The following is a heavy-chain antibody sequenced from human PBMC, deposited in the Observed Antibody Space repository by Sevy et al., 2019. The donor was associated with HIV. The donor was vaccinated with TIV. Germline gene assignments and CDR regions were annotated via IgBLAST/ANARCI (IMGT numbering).Heavy chain of an antibody. V-gene: IGHV1-24*01. J-gene: IGHJ6*02. CDR1: GYTLTELS. Sequence: ASVKVSCKVSGYTLTELSKHWVRHTPGKGLEWMGGFDPEDGATFYAQKFQSRVIMTDDTSMDPGYMELSSLRSEDTAVFYCATWGSQSLLPRGVFYYNGMDVWGQGTTVTVSS. CDR3: ATWGSQSLLPRGVFYYNGMDV. D-gene: IGHD2-15*01. CDR2: FDPEDGAT.